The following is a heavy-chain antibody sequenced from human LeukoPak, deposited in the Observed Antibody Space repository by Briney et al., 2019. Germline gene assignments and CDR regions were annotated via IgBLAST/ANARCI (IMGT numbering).Heavy chain of an antibody. Sequence: ASVKVSCEASGYTFTSYGISWVRQAPGQGVEWMGWISAYNGNTNYAQKLPGRVTMTTDTSTSTAYMALRSMRSDDTAVYYCARDGVTKYAAFDIWGQGTMVTVSS. D-gene: IGHD2-21*02. CDR1: GYTFTSYG. V-gene: IGHV1-18*01. J-gene: IGHJ3*02. CDR3: ARDGVTKYAAFDI. CDR2: ISAYNGNT.